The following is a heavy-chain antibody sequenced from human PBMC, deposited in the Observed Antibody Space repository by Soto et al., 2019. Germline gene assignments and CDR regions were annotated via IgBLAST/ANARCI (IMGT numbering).Heavy chain of an antibody. CDR3: ARESRYCSGGSCYFLPGIDY. CDR1: GGTFSSYA. V-gene: IGHV1-69*12. Sequence: QVQLVQSGAEVKKPGSSVKVSCKASGGTFSSYAISWVRQAPGQGLEWMGGIIPIFGTANYAQKFQGRVTMTADESTSTAYMELSSLRSEDTALYYCARESRYCSGGSCYFLPGIDYWGQGTLVTVSS. D-gene: IGHD2-15*01. CDR2: IIPIFGTA. J-gene: IGHJ4*02.